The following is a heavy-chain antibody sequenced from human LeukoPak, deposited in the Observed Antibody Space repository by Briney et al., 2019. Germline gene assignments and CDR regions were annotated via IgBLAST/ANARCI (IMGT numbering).Heavy chain of an antibody. J-gene: IGHJ4*02. CDR2: ISYDGSNK. CDR3: ARGGSSGYYSVY. CDR1: EFTFSSYG. Sequence: GGSLRLSCAASEFTFSSYGMHWVRQAPGKGLECLAVISYDGSNKYYADSVKGRFTISRDNSKNTLYLQMNSLRAEDTAVYYCARGGSSGYYSVYWGQGTLVTVSS. V-gene: IGHV3-30*03. D-gene: IGHD3-22*01.